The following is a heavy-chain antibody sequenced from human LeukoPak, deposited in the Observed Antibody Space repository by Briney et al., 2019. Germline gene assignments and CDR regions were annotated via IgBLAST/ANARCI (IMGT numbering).Heavy chain of an antibody. CDR1: GYTFTSYG. V-gene: IGHV1-18*01. Sequence: ASVKVSCKASGYTFTSYGISWVRQAPGQGLEWMGWISAYNGNTNYAQKLQGRVTMTTDTSTSTAYMELRSLRSDDTAVYYCAREYYDFWSGYPRNSAFDYWGQGTLVTVSS. J-gene: IGHJ4*02. CDR3: AREYYDFWSGYPRNSAFDY. CDR2: ISAYNGNT. D-gene: IGHD3-3*01.